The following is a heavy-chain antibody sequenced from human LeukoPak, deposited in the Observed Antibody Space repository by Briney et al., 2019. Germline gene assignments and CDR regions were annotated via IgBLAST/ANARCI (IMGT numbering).Heavy chain of an antibody. CDR1: GHTFTTYY. J-gene: IGHJ5*02. CDR2: INPNSGNT. Sequence: ASVKVSCKASGHTFTTYYMHWVRQAPGQGLEWMGRINPNSGNTGYAQKFQGRVTMTRNTSISTAYMELSSLRSEDTAVYYCAAYDFWSGSNPWGQGTLVTVSS. V-gene: IGHV1-8*02. D-gene: IGHD3-3*01. CDR3: AAYDFWSGSNP.